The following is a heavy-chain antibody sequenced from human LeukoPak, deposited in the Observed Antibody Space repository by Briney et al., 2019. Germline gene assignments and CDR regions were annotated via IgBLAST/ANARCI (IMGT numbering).Heavy chain of an antibody. V-gene: IGHV1-2*02. J-gene: IGHJ4*02. CDR3: AGSLGYCTSNVCYLKY. CDR1: GYTFTGYY. CDR2: INPNSGGT. D-gene: IGHD2-8*01. Sequence: ASVKVSCKASGYTFTGYYMHWVRQAPGQGLEWMGWINPNSGGTNYAQKFQGRVTMTRDTSISTAYMELSRLGSDDTAVYYCAGSLGYCTSNVCYLKYWGQGTLVTVSS.